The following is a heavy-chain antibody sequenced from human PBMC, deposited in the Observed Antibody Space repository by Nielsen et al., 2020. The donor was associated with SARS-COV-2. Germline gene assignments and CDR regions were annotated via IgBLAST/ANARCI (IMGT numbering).Heavy chain of an antibody. J-gene: IGHJ6*02. CDR2: IYYSGST. CDR3: AREALKELLWFGESSSYYGMDV. D-gene: IGHD3-10*01. CDR1: GDSISSDGYF. Sequence: LSLTCTVSGDSISSDGYFWSWIRQHPGKGLEWIGNIYYSGSTHYNPSFKSRVTISVDTSKNQFSLKLSSVTAADTAVYYCAREALKELLWFGESSSYYGMDVWGQGTTVTVSS. V-gene: IGHV4-31*03.